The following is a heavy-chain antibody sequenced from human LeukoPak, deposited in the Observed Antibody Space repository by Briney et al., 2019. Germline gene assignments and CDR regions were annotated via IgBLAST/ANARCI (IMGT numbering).Heavy chain of an antibody. V-gene: IGHV4-39*01. J-gene: IGHJ4*02. Sequence: PSETLSLTCTVSGGSITSGSYHWGWIRRSPGKGLEWIGNTYYTGSAYYRPSLQSRVSISVDTSKKEFSLKLTSVTAADTAVYYCARVRDGYAYSFDYWGQGTLVTVSS. D-gene: IGHD5-24*01. CDR2: TYYTGSA. CDR1: GGSITSGSYH. CDR3: ARVRDGYAYSFDY.